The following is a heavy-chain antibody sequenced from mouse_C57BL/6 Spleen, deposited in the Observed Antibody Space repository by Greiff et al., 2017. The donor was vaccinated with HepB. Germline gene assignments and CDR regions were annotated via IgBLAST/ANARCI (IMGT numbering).Heavy chain of an antibody. CDR1: GYSITSGYY. V-gene: IGHV3-6*01. CDR3: ARVTVVALHWYFDV. Sequence: EVQLQQSGPGLVKPSQSLSLTCSVTGYSITSGYYWNWIRQFPGNKLEWMGYISYDGSNNYNPSLKNRISITRDTSKNQFFLKLNSVTTEDTATYHCARVTVVALHWYFDVWGTGTTVTVSS. CDR2: ISYDGSN. J-gene: IGHJ1*03. D-gene: IGHD1-1*01.